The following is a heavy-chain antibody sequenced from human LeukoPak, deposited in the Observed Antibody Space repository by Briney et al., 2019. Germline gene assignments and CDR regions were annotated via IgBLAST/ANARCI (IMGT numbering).Heavy chain of an antibody. CDR3: AKVLPPWYSSRDDNYYMDV. CDR2: ISGSGGST. CDR1: GFTFSSYA. D-gene: IGHD6-13*01. J-gene: IGHJ6*03. V-gene: IGHV3-23*01. Sequence: GGSLRLSCATSGFTFSSYAMSWVRQAPGKGLEWVPVISGSGGSTSYAESVKGRFTISRDNSKSTLFLQMNSLRAEDTAIYYCAKVLPPWYSSRDDNYYMDVWGKGTTVTVSS.